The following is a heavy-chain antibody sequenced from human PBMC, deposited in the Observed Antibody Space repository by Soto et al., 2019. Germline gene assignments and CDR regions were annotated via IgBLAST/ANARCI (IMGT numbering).Heavy chain of an antibody. CDR2: INHSGST. Sequence: PSETLSLTCAVYGGSFSGYYWSWIRQPPGKGLEWIGEINHSGSTNYNPSLKSRVTISVDTSKNQFSLKLSSVTAADTAVYYCARGYCSGGSCYPRHYFDYWGQGTLVTVSS. D-gene: IGHD2-15*01. CDR3: ARGYCSGGSCYPRHYFDY. V-gene: IGHV4-34*01. J-gene: IGHJ4*02. CDR1: GGSFSGYY.